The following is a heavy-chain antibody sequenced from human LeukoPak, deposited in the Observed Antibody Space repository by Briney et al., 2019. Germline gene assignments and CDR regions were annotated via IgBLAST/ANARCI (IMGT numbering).Heavy chain of an antibody. CDR3: ARYITVGATYQHFDY. D-gene: IGHD1-26*01. CDR2: INPSDGST. V-gene: IGHV1-46*01. Sequence: ASVKVSCKASGYTFINYYMHWVRQAPGQGLEWLGMINPSDGSTTYAQKFQGRVTVTRDTSISTAYMELSRLRSDDTAVYYCARYITVGATYQHFDYWGQGTLVTVSS. J-gene: IGHJ4*02. CDR1: GYTFINYY.